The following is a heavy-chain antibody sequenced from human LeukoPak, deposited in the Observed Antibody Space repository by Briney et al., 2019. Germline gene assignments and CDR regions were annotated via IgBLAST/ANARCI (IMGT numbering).Heavy chain of an antibody. V-gene: IGHV1-18*01. CDR2: ISAYNGST. CDR3: ARVPYYDILTGYSGP. Sequence: ASVKVSCKASGYTFTSYGISWVRQAPGQGLEWMGWISAYNGSTNYAQKLQGRVTMTTDTSTSTAYMELRSLRSDDTAVYYCARVPYYDILTGYSGPWGQGTLVAVSS. D-gene: IGHD3-9*01. J-gene: IGHJ5*02. CDR1: GYTFTSYG.